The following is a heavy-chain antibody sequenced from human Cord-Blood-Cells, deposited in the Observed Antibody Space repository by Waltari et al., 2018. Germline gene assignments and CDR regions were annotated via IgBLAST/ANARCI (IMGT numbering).Heavy chain of an antibody. V-gene: IGHV4-34*01. CDR3: AGEDYGGNLPFDY. D-gene: IGHD4-17*01. CDR2: INDSGSI. CDR1: GGSFSGYY. J-gene: IGHJ4*02. Sequence: QVQLQQWGAGLLKPSETLSLTCAVYGGSFSGYYWSWILQPPGKGLEWIREINDSGSINCNPSLKSRVNISVDTSKNQFSLKLSAMTAADTAVYYCAGEDYGGNLPFDYWGQGTLVTVSS.